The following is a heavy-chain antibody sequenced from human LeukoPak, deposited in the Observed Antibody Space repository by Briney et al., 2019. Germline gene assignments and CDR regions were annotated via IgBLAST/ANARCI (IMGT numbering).Heavy chain of an antibody. CDR1: GFTFSTYA. J-gene: IGHJ4*02. D-gene: IGHD4-17*01. CDR2: IRQDGSQK. CDR3: ARESGSVTSEVDFDY. V-gene: IGHV3-7*01. Sequence: GGSLRLACAASGFTFSTYAMTWVRQAPGKGLEWVATIRQDGSQKYYVDSVKGRFTISRDNAKNSLYLQMNSLRAEDTAVYYCARESGSVTSEVDFDYWGQGTLVTVSS.